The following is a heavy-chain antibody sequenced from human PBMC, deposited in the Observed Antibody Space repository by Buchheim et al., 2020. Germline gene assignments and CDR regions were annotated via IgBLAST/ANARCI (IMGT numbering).Heavy chain of an antibody. J-gene: IGHJ6*02. V-gene: IGHV4-39*07. D-gene: IGHD6-19*01. CDR1: GGSISNSSYY. Sequence: QLQLQESGPGLVKPSETLSLTCTVSGGSISNSSYYWGWIRQPPGKGLEWIGSIYYSGSTYYNPSLKSRVTISVDTSKNQFSLKLSSVTAADTAVYYCARDGDRIAVAGTSYYYYGMDVWGQGTT. CDR2: IYYSGST. CDR3: ARDGDRIAVAGTSYYYYGMDV.